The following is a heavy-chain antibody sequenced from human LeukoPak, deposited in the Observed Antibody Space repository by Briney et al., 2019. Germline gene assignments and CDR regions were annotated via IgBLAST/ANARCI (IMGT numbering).Heavy chain of an antibody. J-gene: IGHJ6*02. CDR3: ARVGSGYYYGMDV. CDR1: GFTVSSNY. CDR2: IYSGGST. Sequence: PGGSLRLSCAASGFTVSSNYMSWVRQAPGKGLEWVSVIYSGGSTYYADSVKGRFTISRDNSKNTLYLQMNSLRAEDTAVYYCARVGSGYYYGMDVWGQGTTVTVSS. D-gene: IGHD3-22*01. V-gene: IGHV3-66*01.